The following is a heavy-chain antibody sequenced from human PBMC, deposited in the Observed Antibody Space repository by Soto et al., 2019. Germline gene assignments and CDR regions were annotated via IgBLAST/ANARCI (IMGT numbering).Heavy chain of an antibody. Sequence: PSETLSLTCTVSGGSISSSSYYWGWIRQPPGKGLEWIGSIYYSGSTYYNPSLKSRVTISVDTSKNQFSLKLSSVTAADTAVYYCAGFDYSNYPTTYYYGMDVWGQGTTVTVS. CDR2: IYYSGST. D-gene: IGHD4-4*01. CDR1: GGSISSSSYY. CDR3: AGFDYSNYPTTYYYGMDV. J-gene: IGHJ6*02. V-gene: IGHV4-39*01.